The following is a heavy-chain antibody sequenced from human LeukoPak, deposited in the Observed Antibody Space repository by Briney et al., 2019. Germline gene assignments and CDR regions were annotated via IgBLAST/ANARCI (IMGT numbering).Heavy chain of an antibody. V-gene: IGHV4-38-2*02. Sequence: PSETLSLTCTVSGYSISSGYYWGWIRQPPGKGLEWIGSIYHSGSTYYNPSLKSRVTISVDTSKNQFSLKLSSVTAADTAVYYCARDGPFLEWFLLNPWGQGTLVTVSS. CDR1: GYSISSGYY. D-gene: IGHD3-3*01. CDR2: IYHSGST. CDR3: ARDGPFLEWFLLNP. J-gene: IGHJ5*02.